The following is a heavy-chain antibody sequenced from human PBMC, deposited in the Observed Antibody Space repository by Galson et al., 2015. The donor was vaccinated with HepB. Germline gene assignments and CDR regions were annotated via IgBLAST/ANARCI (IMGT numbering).Heavy chain of an antibody. CDR1: RFSLSGYA. J-gene: IGHJ3*02. D-gene: IGHD1-26*01. CDR2: ISDDGDTI. Sequence: SLRLSCAASRFSLSGYAMHWVRQAPDKGLDWLAVISDDGDTIFYADSVKGRFTISRDNSKNTLYLQMNSLRAEDTAVYYCAKDPPKLGDKDAFDIWGQGTMVTVSS. CDR3: AKDPPKLGDKDAFDI. V-gene: IGHV3-30-3*01.